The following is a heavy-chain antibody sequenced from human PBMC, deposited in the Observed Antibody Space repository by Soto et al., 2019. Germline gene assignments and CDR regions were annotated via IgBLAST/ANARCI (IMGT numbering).Heavy chain of an antibody. CDR1: GYTFTSYG. Sequence: QVQLVQSGAEVKKPGASVKVSCKASGYTFTSYGISWVRQAPGQGLEWMGWTSAYNGNTNYAQKLQGRVTMTTDTSTSTGYVELRSLRSDDTAVYCCARDRLVRGVTGWCDPWGQGTLVTVSS. J-gene: IGHJ5*02. D-gene: IGHD3-10*01. V-gene: IGHV1-18*01. CDR2: TSAYNGNT. CDR3: ARDRLVRGVTGWCDP.